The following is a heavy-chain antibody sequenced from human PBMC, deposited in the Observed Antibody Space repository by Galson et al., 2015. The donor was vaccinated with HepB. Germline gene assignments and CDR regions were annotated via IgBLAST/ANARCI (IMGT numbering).Heavy chain of an antibody. Sequence: SVKVSCKASGYNFSSYAMNWVRQAPGQGLEWMGWINTNTGNPRTAQCFTGRFVFSLDTSLSTAYLQISSLKTEDNAVYYCATAVGYGNRVEAGYWCQGTLVTVYS. V-gene: IGHV7-4-1*02. CDR1: GYNFSSYA. D-gene: IGHD5-18*01. J-gene: IGHJ4*02. CDR3: ATAVGYGNRVEAGY. CDR2: INTNTGNP.